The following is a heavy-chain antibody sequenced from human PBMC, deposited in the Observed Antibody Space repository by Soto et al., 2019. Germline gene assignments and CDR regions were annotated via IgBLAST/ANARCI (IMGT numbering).Heavy chain of an antibody. Sequence: PSETLSLTCTVSGGSISSGGYYWSWIRQHPGKGLEWIGYIYYSGSTYYNPSLKSRVTISVDTSKNQFSLKLSSVTAADTAVYYCARGHGSSGEFDYWGQGTLVTVSS. CDR1: GGSISSGGYY. CDR3: ARGHGSSGEFDY. D-gene: IGHD6-6*01. J-gene: IGHJ4*02. V-gene: IGHV4-31*03. CDR2: IYYSGST.